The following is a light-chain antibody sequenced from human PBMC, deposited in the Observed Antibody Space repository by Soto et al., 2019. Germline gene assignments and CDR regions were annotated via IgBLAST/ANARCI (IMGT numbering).Light chain of an antibody. CDR3: QQRSNWPIT. J-gene: IGKJ5*01. CDR2: DAS. Sequence: EIVLTQAPATLSLSPGERATLSCRATQSISSYLAWYQQKPGQAPRLLIYDASNRATGIPARFSASGSGTDFILTISSLEPEDFAVYYCQQRSNWPITFGQGTRLEIK. CDR1: QSISSY. V-gene: IGKV3-11*01.